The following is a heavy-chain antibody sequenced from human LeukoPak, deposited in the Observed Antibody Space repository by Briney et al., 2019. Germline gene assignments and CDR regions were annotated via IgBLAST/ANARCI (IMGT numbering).Heavy chain of an antibody. CDR3: ARDVASFDP. CDR1: GGSISSYY. CDR2: IYYSECT. J-gene: IGHJ5*02. Sequence: SERLSLTCTVSGGSISSYYGSLIRQPPGKGLEWVGYIYYSECTNYNPSLKSRITISVGTSKEQVSPKDNSVTSADHGGFYCARDVASFDPWGQGTLVTVSS. D-gene: IGHD2-15*01. V-gene: IGHV4-59*12.